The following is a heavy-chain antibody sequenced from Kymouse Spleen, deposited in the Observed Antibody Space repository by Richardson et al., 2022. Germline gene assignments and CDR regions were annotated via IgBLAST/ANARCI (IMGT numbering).Heavy chain of an antibody. D-gene: IGHD1-7*01. CDR1: GFTFSSYG. Sequence: QVQLVESGGGVVQPGRSLRLSCAASGFTFSSYGMHWVRQAPGKGLEWVAVIWYDGSNKYYADSVKGRFTISRDNSKNTLYLQMNSLRAEDTAVYYCARDGITGTTRYYYYYGMDVWGQGTTVTVSS. CDR2: IWYDGSNK. J-gene: IGHJ6*02. CDR3: ARDGITGTTRYYYYYGMDV. V-gene: IGHV3-33*01.